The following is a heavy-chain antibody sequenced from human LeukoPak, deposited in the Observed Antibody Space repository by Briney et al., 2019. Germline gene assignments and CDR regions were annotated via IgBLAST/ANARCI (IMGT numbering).Heavy chain of an antibody. J-gene: IGHJ4*02. CDR1: GFTFSAFA. CDR3: ATYRQVLLPFES. V-gene: IGHV3-23*01. CDR2: IFPSGGEI. D-gene: IGHD2-8*02. Sequence: GGSLRLSCAASGFTFSAFAVIWVRQPPGKGLEWVSSIFPSGGEIHYADSVRGRFTISRDNSKSTLSLQMNSLRAEDTAIYYCATYRQVLLPFESWGQGTLVTVSS.